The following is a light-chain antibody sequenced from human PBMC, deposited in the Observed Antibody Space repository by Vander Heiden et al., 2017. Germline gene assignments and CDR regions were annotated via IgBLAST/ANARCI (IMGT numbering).Light chain of an antibody. J-gene: IGLJ1*01. CDR3: CSYAGSSTYV. CDR2: EVS. Sequence: QSALTQPASLSGSPGQSITISCTETSSDVGSYNLVSWFQQHPGKAPKLMIYEVSKRPSGVSDRFSGSKSGNTASLTISGLQTKDEAEYYCCSYAGSSTYVFGTGTKV. V-gene: IGLV2-23*02. CDR1: SSDVGSYNL.